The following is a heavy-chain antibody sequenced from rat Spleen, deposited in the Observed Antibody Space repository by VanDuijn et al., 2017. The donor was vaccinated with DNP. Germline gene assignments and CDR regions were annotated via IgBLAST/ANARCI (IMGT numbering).Heavy chain of an antibody. CDR2: ISYSGRT. CDR3: ARWPGYNPPYAMDA. J-gene: IGHJ4*01. Sequence: EVQLQESGPGLVKPSQSLSLICSVTGYSITSNYWGWIRKFPGNKMEYIGHISYSGRTNYNPSLKSRISITRDTSKNQFFLQVNSVNTEDTATYYCARWPGYNPPYAMDAWGQGTSVTVSS. V-gene: IGHV3-1*01. D-gene: IGHD1-4*01. CDR1: GYSITSNY.